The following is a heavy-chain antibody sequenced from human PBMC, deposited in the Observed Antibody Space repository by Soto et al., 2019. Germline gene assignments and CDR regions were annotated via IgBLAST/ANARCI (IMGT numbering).Heavy chain of an antibody. CDR2: IWYDGSNK. D-gene: IGHD2-15*01. CDR3: ARDVVVVAARGHYYYGMDV. CDR1: GFTFSSYG. Sequence: PGGSLRLSCAASGFTFSSYGMHWVRQAPGKGLEWVAVIWYDGSNKYYADSVKGRFTISRDNSKNTLYLQMNSLRAEDTAVYYCARDVVVVAARGHYYYGMDVWGQGTTVTVSS. J-gene: IGHJ6*02. V-gene: IGHV3-33*01.